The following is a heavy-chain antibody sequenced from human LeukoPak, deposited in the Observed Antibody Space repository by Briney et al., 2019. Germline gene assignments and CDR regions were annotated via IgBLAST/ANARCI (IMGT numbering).Heavy chain of an antibody. J-gene: IGHJ5*02. V-gene: IGHV4-59*08. CDR1: GGSISSYY. CDR2: IYYSGST. Sequence: SSETLSLTCTVSGGSISSYYWSWIRQPPGKGLEWIGYIYYSGSTNYNPPLKSRVTISVDTSKNQFSLKLSSVTAADTAVYYCARRVLNWFDPWGQGTLVTASS. CDR3: ARRVLNWFDP. D-gene: IGHD6-6*01.